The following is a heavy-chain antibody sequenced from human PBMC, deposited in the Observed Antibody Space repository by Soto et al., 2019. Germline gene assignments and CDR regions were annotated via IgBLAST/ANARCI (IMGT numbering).Heavy chain of an antibody. V-gene: IGHV1-69*01. CDR3: ARGSTMVRGVIITPYYYYGMDV. Sequence: QVQLVQSGAEVKKPGSSVKVSCTASGGTFSSYAISWVRQAPGQGLEWMGGIIPIFGTANYAQKFQGRVTITADESTSTVYMELSSLGSDDTAVYYCARGSTMVRGVIITPYYYYGMDVWGQGPTVTVSS. D-gene: IGHD3-10*01. CDR2: IIPIFGTA. CDR1: GGTFSSYA. J-gene: IGHJ6*02.